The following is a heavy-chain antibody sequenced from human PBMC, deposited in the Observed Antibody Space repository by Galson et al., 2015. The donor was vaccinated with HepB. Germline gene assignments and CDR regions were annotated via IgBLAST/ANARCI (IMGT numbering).Heavy chain of an antibody. CDR2: MNPNSGNT. Sequence: SVKASCKASGYTFTSYDINWVRQATGQGLEWMGWMNPNSGNTGYAQKFQGRVTMTRNTSISTAYMELSSLRSEDTAVYYCARGSYYDFWSGYYTTTYYYYGMDVWGQGTTVTVSS. D-gene: IGHD3-3*01. V-gene: IGHV1-8*01. J-gene: IGHJ6*02. CDR1: GYTFTSYD. CDR3: ARGSYYDFWSGYYTTTYYYYGMDV.